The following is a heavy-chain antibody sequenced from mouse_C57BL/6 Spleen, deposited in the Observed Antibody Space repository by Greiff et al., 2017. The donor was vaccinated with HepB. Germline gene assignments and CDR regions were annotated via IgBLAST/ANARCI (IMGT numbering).Heavy chain of an antibody. CDR1: GYSITSGYD. J-gene: IGHJ3*01. D-gene: IGHD3-3*01. CDR2: ISYSGST. Sequence: VQLQQSGPGMVKPSQSLSLTCTVTGYSITSGYDWHWIRHFPGNKLEWMGYISYSGSTNYNPSLKSRISITHDTSKNHFFLKLNSVTTEDTATYYCAREGWGKGFAYWGQGTLVTVSA. CDR3: AREGWGKGFAY. V-gene: IGHV3-1*01.